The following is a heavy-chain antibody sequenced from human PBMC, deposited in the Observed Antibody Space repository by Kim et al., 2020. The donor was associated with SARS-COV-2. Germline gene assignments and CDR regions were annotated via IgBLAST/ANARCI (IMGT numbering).Heavy chain of an antibody. D-gene: IGHD3-10*01. CDR3: ARDLLSDREFLLDY. J-gene: IGHJ4*02. CDR1: GYTFTLYA. Sequence: ASVKVSCKASGYTFTLYAMQWVRQAPGQRPEWMGYINGGNGDTKYSQNFQGRVTFTRDTSATTFYMELSSLRSEDTAVYYCARDLLSDREFLLDYWGQGA. V-gene: IGHV1-3*01. CDR2: INGGNGDT.